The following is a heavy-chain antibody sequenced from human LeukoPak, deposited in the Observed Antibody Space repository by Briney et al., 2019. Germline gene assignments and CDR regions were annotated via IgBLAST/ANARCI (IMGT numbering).Heavy chain of an antibody. V-gene: IGHV4-59*01. CDR3: ARGGSSGWYYFDY. CDR2: IYYSGST. J-gene: IGHJ4*02. Sequence: SETLSLTCTVSGGSISSYYWSWIRQPPGKGLEWIGYIYYSGSTNYNPSLKSRVTISVDTSKNQFSLKLSSVTAADTAVYYCARGGSSGWYYFDYWGQGTPVTVSS. CDR1: GGSISSYY. D-gene: IGHD6-19*01.